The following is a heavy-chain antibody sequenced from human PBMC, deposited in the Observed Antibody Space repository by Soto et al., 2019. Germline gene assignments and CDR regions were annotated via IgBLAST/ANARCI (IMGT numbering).Heavy chain of an antibody. CDR2: IYSGGST. J-gene: IGHJ6*03. CDR3: ARSSDSGYDYYYYYYMDV. Sequence: EVQLVESGGGLVQPGGSLRLSGAASGFTVSSNYMIWVRQAPGKGLEWVSVIYSGGSTYYADSVRGRFTISRDNSKNTLYLQMNNLSAEDTAVYYCARSSDSGYDYYYYYYMDVWGKGTTVTVSS. CDR1: GFTVSSNY. V-gene: IGHV3-66*01. D-gene: IGHD5-12*01.